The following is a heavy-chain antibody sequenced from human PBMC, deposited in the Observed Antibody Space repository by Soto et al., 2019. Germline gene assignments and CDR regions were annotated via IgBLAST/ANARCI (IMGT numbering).Heavy chain of an antibody. D-gene: IGHD2-8*02. V-gene: IGHV4-34*01. CDR1: GGSFSGYI. J-gene: IGHJ4*02. CDR3: ARDKITGLFDY. CDR2: INHSGST. Sequence: SETLSLTCAVNGGSFSGYIWTWIRQPPGKGLEWIGEINHSGSTNYNPSLKSRVTISVDTSKNQFSLKLTSVTAADTAVYYCARDKITGLFDYWGQGTLVTVSS.